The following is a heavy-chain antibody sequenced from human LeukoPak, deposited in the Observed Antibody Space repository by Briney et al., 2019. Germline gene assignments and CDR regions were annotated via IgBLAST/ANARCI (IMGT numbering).Heavy chain of an antibody. Sequence: GGSLTLSCAASGFTFSDYWMHWVRQAPGKGLVWVSRISSDGSRVTYADSVKGRFTISRDNAKNTLYLQMNSLRAEDTAMYYCARRAGDYSHPYDYWGQGTLVTVSS. CDR3: ARRAGDYSHPYDY. CDR1: GFTFSDYW. V-gene: IGHV3-74*01. D-gene: IGHD3-22*01. CDR2: ISSDGSRV. J-gene: IGHJ4*02.